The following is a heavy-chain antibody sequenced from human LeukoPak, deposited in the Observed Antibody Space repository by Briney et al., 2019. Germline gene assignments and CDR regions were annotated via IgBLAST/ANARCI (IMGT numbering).Heavy chain of an antibody. Sequence: SETVSLTCTVSGGSISTYSWSWIRQPPGKGLEWIGYIYYSGSTNYNPSLKSRVTISVDTSKKQFSLKLSSVTAADTAVYYCARVHGSAKDFDYWGQGTLVTVSS. V-gene: IGHV4-59*01. D-gene: IGHD3-10*01. J-gene: IGHJ4*02. CDR2: IYYSGST. CDR3: ARVHGSAKDFDY. CDR1: GGSISTYS.